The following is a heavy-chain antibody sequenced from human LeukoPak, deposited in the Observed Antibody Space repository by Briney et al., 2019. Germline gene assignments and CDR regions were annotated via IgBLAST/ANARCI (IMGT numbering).Heavy chain of an antibody. D-gene: IGHD3-22*01. Sequence: ASVKVSCKASGYTFTSYAMHWVRQAPGQRLEWMGWINAGNGNTKYSQKFQGRVTITRDTSASTAYMELSSLTSDDTAMYYCARDLVYYDNSGLRWDDTFDIWGQGTVVTVSS. CDR2: INAGNGNT. V-gene: IGHV1-3*01. CDR3: ARDLVYYDNSGLRWDDTFDI. CDR1: GYTFTSYA. J-gene: IGHJ3*02.